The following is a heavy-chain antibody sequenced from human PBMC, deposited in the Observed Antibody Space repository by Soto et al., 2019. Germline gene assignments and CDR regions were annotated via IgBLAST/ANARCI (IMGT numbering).Heavy chain of an antibody. D-gene: IGHD7-27*01. Sequence: ASVKVSCKASGYTFTSYGISWVRQAPGQRLEWMGWINAGYGNTKSSQKFQDRVTISRDTSASTAYMELTSLRSEDTAVYYCARDTGDGTFDFWGQGTLVTVSS. V-gene: IGHV1-3*01. J-gene: IGHJ4*02. CDR2: INAGYGNT. CDR1: GYTFTSYG. CDR3: ARDTGDGTFDF.